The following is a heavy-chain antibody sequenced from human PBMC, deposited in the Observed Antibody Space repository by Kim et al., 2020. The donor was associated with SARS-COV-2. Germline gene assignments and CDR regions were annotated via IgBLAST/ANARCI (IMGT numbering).Heavy chain of an antibody. CDR2: IYHSGST. Sequence: SETLSLTCTVSGYSISSGYYWGWIRQPPGKGLEWIGSIYHSGSTYYNPSLKSRVAISVDTSKNQFSLKLSSVTAADTAVYYCARGIAAGGKFDYWGQGTLLTVSS. V-gene: IGHV4-38-2*02. CDR1: GYSISSGYY. J-gene: IGHJ4*02. CDR3: ARGIAAGGKFDY. D-gene: IGHD6-13*01.